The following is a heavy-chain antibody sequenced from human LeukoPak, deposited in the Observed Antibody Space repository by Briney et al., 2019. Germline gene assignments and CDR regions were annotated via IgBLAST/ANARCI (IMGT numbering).Heavy chain of an antibody. Sequence: PSETLSLTCTVSGGSISSGSHYWTWIRQPAGKGLEWIGRVQGSGTTNYNPSLKSRVTISLDTSKNQFSLKLSSVTAADTAVYYCASLYYFDRSRGWNYWGQGTLVTVSS. J-gene: IGHJ4*02. D-gene: IGHD3-22*01. CDR3: ASLYYFDRSRGWNY. V-gene: IGHV4-61*02. CDR2: VQGSGTT. CDR1: GGSISSGSHY.